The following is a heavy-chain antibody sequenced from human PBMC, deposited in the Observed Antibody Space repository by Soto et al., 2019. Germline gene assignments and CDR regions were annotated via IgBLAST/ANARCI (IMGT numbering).Heavy chain of an antibody. J-gene: IGHJ4*02. D-gene: IGHD6-19*01. V-gene: IGHV1-2*04. CDR1: GYTFTGYY. CDR2: VNPNSGVT. CDR3: VTSRVSIAVAGETEYYFDY. Sequence: QVQLVQSGAEVKKPGASVKVSCKASGYTFTGYYIHWVRQAPGQGLEWRGWVNPNSGVTNYEQKFHGWVTMNRDTSISTAYMELSRLRSDDTAVYYCVTSRVSIAVAGETEYYFDYWGQGTLVTVSS.